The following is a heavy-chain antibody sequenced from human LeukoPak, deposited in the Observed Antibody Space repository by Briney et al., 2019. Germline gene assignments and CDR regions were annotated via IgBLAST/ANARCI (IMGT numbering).Heavy chain of an antibody. V-gene: IGHV3-30-3*01. D-gene: IGHD5-18*01. CDR2: ISYDGSNK. CDR3: ARDNGYSYGYSYYYYGMDV. J-gene: IGHJ6*02. CDR1: GFTFSSYA. Sequence: GGSLRLSCAASGFTFSSYAMHWVRQAPGKGLEWVAVISYDGSNKYYADSVKGRFTISRVNSKNTLYLQMNSLRAEDTAVYYCARDNGYSYGYSYYYYGMDVWGQGTTVTVSS.